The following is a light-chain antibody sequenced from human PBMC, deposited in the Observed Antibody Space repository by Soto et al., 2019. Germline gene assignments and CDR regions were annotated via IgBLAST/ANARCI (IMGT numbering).Light chain of an antibody. CDR1: QDITNY. J-gene: IGKJ4*01. CDR2: DAS. CDR3: QQYDNLLT. V-gene: IGKV1-33*01. Sequence: DIQMTQSPSSLSASVGDTVTITCQASQDITNYLNWYQQKPGKAPRLLIYDASNLEAGVPPRFSGSGSGTDFIFTISSLQPEDVATYYCQQYDNLLTFGGGTKVEIK.